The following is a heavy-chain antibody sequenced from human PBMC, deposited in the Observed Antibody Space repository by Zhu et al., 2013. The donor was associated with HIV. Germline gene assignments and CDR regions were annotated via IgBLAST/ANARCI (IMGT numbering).Heavy chain of an antibody. CDR2: IFHGGDT. D-gene: IGHD7-27*01. CDR1: GGSIRSDNW. J-gene: IGHJ2*01. CDR3: ARGVTLLEVLTGDGWYFDL. V-gene: IGHV4-4*02. Sequence: QVQLQESGPGLVRPSGTLSLTCTVSGGSIRSDNWWSWVRQSPGKGLEWIGEIFHGGDTNYNPSLESRVTISVDESQNQFSLKLASVTAADSALYYCARGVTLLEVLTGDGWYFDLWGLAPWSLSPQ.